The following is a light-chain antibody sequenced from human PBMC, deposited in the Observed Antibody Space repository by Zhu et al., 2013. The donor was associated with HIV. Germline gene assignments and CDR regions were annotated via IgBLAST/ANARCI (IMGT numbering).Light chain of an antibody. CDR3: QQYKTYPQT. J-gene: IGKJ2*01. Sequence: DIQMTQSPSSLAASIGDKVTVTCRASQVIGNSLAWFQQKPGKAPKSLIYAASNLQSGVPSRFSATGSGTDFTLTISSLQSEDFATYYCQQYKTYPQTFGQGTKL. CDR2: AAS. CDR1: QVIGNS. V-gene: IGKV1-16*01.